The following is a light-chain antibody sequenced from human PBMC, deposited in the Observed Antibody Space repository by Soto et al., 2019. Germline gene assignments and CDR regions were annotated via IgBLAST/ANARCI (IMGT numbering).Light chain of an antibody. CDR2: QNN. J-gene: IGLJ2*01. Sequence: QSVLTQPPSVSGAPGERVTISCTGRSSNIGSGYPVHWYQQLPGTAPKLLIYQNNNRPSGVPDRFSGSKSGTSASLAITGLQAEDEADYYCQSYDSSLSAVVFGGGTQLTVL. V-gene: IGLV1-40*01. CDR3: QSYDSSLSAVV. CDR1: SSNIGSGYP.